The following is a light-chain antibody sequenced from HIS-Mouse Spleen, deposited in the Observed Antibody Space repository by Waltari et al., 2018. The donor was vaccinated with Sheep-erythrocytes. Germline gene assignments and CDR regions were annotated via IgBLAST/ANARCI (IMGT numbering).Light chain of an antibody. V-gene: IGLV2-23*01. J-gene: IGLJ3*02. CDR1: SSDVGGYNL. CDR2: EGS. CDR3: CSYAGSSTPWV. Sequence: QSALTQPASVSGSPGQSITISCTGTSSDVGGYNLVSWYQQHPGKAPKRRIYEGSKRPSGVSNRFSGSKSGNTASLTISGLQAEDEADYYCCSYAGSSTPWVFGGGTKLTVL.